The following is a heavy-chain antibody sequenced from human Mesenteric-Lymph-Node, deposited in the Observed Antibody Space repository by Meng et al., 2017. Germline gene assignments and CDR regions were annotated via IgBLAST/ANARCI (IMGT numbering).Heavy chain of an antibody. D-gene: IGHD3-22*01. J-gene: IGHJ4*02. V-gene: IGHV1-69*13. CDR3: ARAGDSSGYYYAPRMDY. CDR1: GGTFSSYA. CDR2: IIPIFGTA. Sequence: SVKVSCKASGGTFSSYAISWVRQAPGQGLEWMGGIIPIFGTANYAQKFQGRVTITADESTSTAYMELSSLRSEDTAVYYCARAGDSSGYYYAPRMDYWGQGTLVTVSS.